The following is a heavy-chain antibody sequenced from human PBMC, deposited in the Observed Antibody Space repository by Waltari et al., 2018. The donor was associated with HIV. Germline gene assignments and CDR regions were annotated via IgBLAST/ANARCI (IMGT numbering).Heavy chain of an antibody. Sequence: QVQLVQSGAEVKKPGSSVKVSCQASGVTFRSYAISWVRQAPGQGLEWMGGIIPIFGTANYAQKFQGRVTITADESTSTAYMELSSLRSEDTAVYYCARGGYYDSSGYFDYWGQGTLVTVSS. CDR3: ARGGYYDSSGYFDY. CDR1: GVTFRSYA. J-gene: IGHJ4*02. V-gene: IGHV1-69*12. D-gene: IGHD3-22*01. CDR2: IIPIFGTA.